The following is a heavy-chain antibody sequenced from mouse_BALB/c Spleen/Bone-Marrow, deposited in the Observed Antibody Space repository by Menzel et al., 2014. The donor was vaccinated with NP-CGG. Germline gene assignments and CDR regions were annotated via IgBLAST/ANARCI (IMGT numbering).Heavy chain of an antibody. J-gene: IGHJ2*01. D-gene: IGHD3-1*01. Sequence: VQLQQSGTVLARPGAAVRMSCKASGYTFXNYWMHWVKQRPGQGLEWIGTIYPGNSDTTYNQKFKGKATLTAVTSTGTAYMELSSLTNEDSAVYYCTTLARNKFDYWGQGTTLTVSS. CDR2: IYPGNSDT. CDR1: GYTFXNYW. V-gene: IGHV1-5*01. CDR3: TTLARNKFDY.